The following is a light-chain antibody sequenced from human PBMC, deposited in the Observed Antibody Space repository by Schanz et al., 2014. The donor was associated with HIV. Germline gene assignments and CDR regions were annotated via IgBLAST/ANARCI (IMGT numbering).Light chain of an antibody. CDR3: CSFAGSNSLL. J-gene: IGLJ2*01. Sequence: QSVLTQPASVSGSPGQSISISCTGTSGDVGSYNRVSWYQQPPGPAPKLMIYEVSNRPSGISDRFSGSKSGNTASLTISGLQSDDEADYFCCSFAGSNSLLFGGGTKLTVL. V-gene: IGLV2-23*02. CDR2: EVS. CDR1: SGDVGSYNR.